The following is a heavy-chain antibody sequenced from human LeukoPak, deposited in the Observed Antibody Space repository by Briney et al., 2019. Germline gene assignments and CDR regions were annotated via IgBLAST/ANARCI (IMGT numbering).Heavy chain of an antibody. CDR1: GFTFSSYA. CDR3: ARDRNTMVRGVYSPLVFDY. Sequence: PGGSLRLSCAASGFTFSSYAMSWVRQAPGKGLEWVSAISGSGGSTYYADSVKGRFTISRDNSKNTLYLQMNSLRAEDTAVYYCARDRNTMVRGVYSPLVFDYWGQGTLVTVSS. J-gene: IGHJ4*02. D-gene: IGHD3-10*01. CDR2: ISGSGGST. V-gene: IGHV3-23*01.